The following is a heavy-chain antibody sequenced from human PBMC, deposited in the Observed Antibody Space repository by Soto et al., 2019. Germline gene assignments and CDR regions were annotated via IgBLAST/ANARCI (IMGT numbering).Heavy chain of an antibody. CDR2: IHYAGNT. Sequence: PSETLSLTCAVSGGSISSGGFSWSWIRQPPGKGLEWIGYIHYAGNTYYNPSLKGRVTISVDRSKNQFSLELYSVAAADTAVYYCARSYCGGVCYSDFDAFDIWGQGTPVTVSS. CDR3: ARSYCGGVCYSDFDAFDI. J-gene: IGHJ3*02. D-gene: IGHD2-21*02. CDR1: GGSISSGGFS. V-gene: IGHV4-30-2*01.